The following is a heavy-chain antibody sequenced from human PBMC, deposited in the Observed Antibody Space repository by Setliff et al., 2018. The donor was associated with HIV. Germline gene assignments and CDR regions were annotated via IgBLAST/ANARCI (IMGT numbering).Heavy chain of an antibody. V-gene: IGHV3-23*01. CDR3: AKDQHYYASGSYDY. J-gene: IGHJ4*02. D-gene: IGHD3-10*01. Sequence: LRLSCVASGFTFSAYAMGWVRQAPGKGPEWVSGISANSGGTYYADSVKGRFTISRDNLKNTVLLQMNSLRVEDAAVYYCAKDQHYYASGSYDYWGQGTLVTVSS. CDR2: ISANSGGT. CDR1: GFTFSAYA.